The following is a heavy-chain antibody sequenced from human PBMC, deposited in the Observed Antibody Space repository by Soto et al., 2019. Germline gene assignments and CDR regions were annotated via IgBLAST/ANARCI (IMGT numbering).Heavy chain of an antibody. Sequence: EVQLVESGGGLVQPGGSLRLSCAASGFTFSDHYMDGGRQAPGKGLEWVGRTRDKPNSYTTEYAASVKGRFTISRDDSENSVYLQMNRLKTEDTAVYYCTSTAVSKTGLDVWGQGTTVTVSS. D-gene: IGHD4-4*01. CDR1: GFTFSDHY. CDR3: TSTAVSKTGLDV. CDR2: TRDKPNSYTT. J-gene: IGHJ6*02. V-gene: IGHV3-72*01.